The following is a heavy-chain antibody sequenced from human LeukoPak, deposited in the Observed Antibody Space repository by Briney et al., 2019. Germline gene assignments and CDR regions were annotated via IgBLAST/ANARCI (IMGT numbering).Heavy chain of an antibody. J-gene: IGHJ4*02. Sequence: PGGSLRLSCAASGFTFSDYWMSWMRQAPGKGLEWVANLKYDGDEEYYVDSVKGRFTISRDNAKSSLYLQLNSLRVEDTAVYYCKSGGAAPGSFDNWGQGTLVTVSP. CDR1: GFTFSDYW. CDR2: LKYDGDEE. CDR3: KSGGAAPGSFDN. D-gene: IGHD6-13*01. V-gene: IGHV3-7*01.